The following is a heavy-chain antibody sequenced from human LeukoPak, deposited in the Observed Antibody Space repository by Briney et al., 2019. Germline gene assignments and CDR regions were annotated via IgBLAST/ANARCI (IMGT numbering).Heavy chain of an antibody. D-gene: IGHD2-15*01. Sequence: GASVKVSCKASGYTFTSYGISWVRQAPGQGLEWMGWISAYNGNTNYAQKLQGRVTMTTDTSTSTAYMELRSLRSDDTAVYYCARGDPLGGVVAGGFDYWGQGTLVTVSS. CDR2: ISAYNGNT. CDR1: GYTFTSYG. J-gene: IGHJ4*02. CDR3: ARGDPLGGVVAGGFDY. V-gene: IGHV1-18*01.